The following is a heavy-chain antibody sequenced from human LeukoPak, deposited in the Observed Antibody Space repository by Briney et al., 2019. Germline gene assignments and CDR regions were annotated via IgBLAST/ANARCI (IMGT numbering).Heavy chain of an antibody. CDR3: TTDRNRRWRYYGSGSYYNADY. D-gene: IGHD3-10*01. J-gene: IGHJ4*02. Sequence: GGSLRLSCAASGFTFSNAWMSWVRQAPGKGLEWVGRIKSKTDGGTTDYAAPVKGRFTISRDDSKNTLYLQMNSLKTEDTAVYYCTTDRNRRWRYYGSGSYYNADYWGQGTLVTVSS. V-gene: IGHV3-15*01. CDR2: IKSKTDGGTT. CDR1: GFTFSNAW.